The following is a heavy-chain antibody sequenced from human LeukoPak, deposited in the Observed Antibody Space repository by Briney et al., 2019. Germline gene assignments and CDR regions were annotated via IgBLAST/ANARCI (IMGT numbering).Heavy chain of an antibody. CDR2: IIPIFGTA. Sequence: ASVKVSCKASGGTFSSYAISWVRQAPGQGLEWMGGIIPIFGTANYAQKFQGRVTITADESTSTAYMELSSLRSEDTAVYYCAREGDIAARPGANWFDPWGQGTLVTVSS. V-gene: IGHV1-69*13. CDR1: GGTFSSYA. CDR3: AREGDIAARPGANWFDP. D-gene: IGHD6-6*01. J-gene: IGHJ5*02.